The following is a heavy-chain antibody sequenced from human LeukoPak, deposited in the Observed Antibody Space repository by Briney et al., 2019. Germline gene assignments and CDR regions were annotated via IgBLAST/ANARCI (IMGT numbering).Heavy chain of an antibody. D-gene: IGHD3-3*01. V-gene: IGHV1-8*01. CDR1: GYTFTSYD. Sequence: ASVKVSCKASGYTFTSYDINWVRQATGQGLEWMGWMNPNSGNTGYAQKFQGRVTMTRNTSISTAYMELSSLRSEDTAVYYCARGAPLTIFRVVIMNDYWGQGTLVTVSS. CDR2: MNPNSGNT. CDR3: ARGAPLTIFRVVIMNDY. J-gene: IGHJ4*02.